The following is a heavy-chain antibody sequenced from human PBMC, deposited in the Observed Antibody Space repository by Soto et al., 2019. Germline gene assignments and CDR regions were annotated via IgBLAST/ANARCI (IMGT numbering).Heavy chain of an antibody. CDR3: ASYVDTAMVPTQSAFDI. J-gene: IGHJ3*02. CDR2: INPSGGST. V-gene: IGHV1-46*01. Sequence: ASVKVSCKGSGYTFTSYYMHWVRQLPAQWLEWMGIINPSGGSTIYAQKFRGRVTTTRDTSTSRAYMELSSLRCEDTAVYYCASYVDTAMVPTQSAFDIWGKGTMVTVSS. D-gene: IGHD5-18*01. CDR1: GYTFTSYY.